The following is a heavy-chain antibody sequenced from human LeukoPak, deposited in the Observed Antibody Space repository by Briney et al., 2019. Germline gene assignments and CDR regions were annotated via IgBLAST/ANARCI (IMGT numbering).Heavy chain of an antibody. J-gene: IGHJ4*02. Sequence: SGGSLRLSCAASGFTFSDYYMSWIRQAPGKGLEWVSYISSSGSTIYYADSVKGRFTISRDNSKNTLYLQMNSLRAEDTAVYYCARAYGSGSYCDYWGQGTLVTVSS. D-gene: IGHD1-26*01. CDR3: ARAYGSGSYCDY. CDR2: ISSSGSTI. V-gene: IGHV3-11*04. CDR1: GFTFSDYY.